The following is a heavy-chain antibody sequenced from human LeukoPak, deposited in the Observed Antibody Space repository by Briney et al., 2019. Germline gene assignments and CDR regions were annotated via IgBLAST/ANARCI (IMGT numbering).Heavy chain of an antibody. CDR1: GYTFTSYG. CDR2: ISAYNGNT. D-gene: IGHD6-19*01. J-gene: IGHJ6*03. Sequence: GASVKVSCKASGYTFTSYGISWVRQAPGQGLEWMGWISAYNGNTNYAQKLQGRVTMTTDTSTSTAYMELRSLRSDDTGVYYCARARVYSNGWYANYYYYYMDVWGKGTTVTISS. CDR3: ARARVYSNGWYANYYYYYMDV. V-gene: IGHV1-18*01.